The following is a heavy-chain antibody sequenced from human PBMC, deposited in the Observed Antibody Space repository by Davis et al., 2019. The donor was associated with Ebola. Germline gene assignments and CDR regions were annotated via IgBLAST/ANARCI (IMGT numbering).Heavy chain of an antibody. CDR1: GFTFSSYE. Sequence: GESLKISCAASGFTFSSYEMNWVRQAPGKGLEWVSYISSSGSTIYYADSVKGRFTISRDNAKNSLYLQMNSLRAEDTAVYYCARDLRGSGSFWKSYYYYGMDVWGQGTTVTVSS. D-gene: IGHD3-10*01. CDR3: ARDLRGSGSFWKSYYYYGMDV. V-gene: IGHV3-48*03. J-gene: IGHJ6*02. CDR2: ISSSGSTI.